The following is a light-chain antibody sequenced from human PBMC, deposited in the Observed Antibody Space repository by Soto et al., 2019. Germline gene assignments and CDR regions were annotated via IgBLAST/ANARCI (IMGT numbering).Light chain of an antibody. CDR3: QQYDSSPWT. CDR1: QSVSSSF. CDR2: GAS. J-gene: IGKJ1*01. V-gene: IGKV3-20*01. Sequence: EIVLTQSPGTLSWSPGERATLSCRASQSVSSSFLAWYQQKPGQAPRLLIYGASTRATGIPDRFSGSRSGTDFTLTISRLEPEDFAVYYCQQYDSSPWTFGQGTKVEIK.